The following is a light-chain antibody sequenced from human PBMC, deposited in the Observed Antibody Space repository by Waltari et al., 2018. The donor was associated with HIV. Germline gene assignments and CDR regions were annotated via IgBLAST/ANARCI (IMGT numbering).Light chain of an antibody. CDR1: SSNIGAGYD. CDR3: QSYDSSLSGGDVV. V-gene: IGLV1-40*01. Sequence: QSVLTQPPSVSGAPGQRVTISCTGSSSNIGAGYDVHWYQHLPGTAPNLLIYGDRKRPSGVPDRFAGSRSGTAASLAITGLQAEDEADYYGQSYDSSLSGGDVVFGGGTKLTVL. CDR2: GDR. J-gene: IGLJ2*01.